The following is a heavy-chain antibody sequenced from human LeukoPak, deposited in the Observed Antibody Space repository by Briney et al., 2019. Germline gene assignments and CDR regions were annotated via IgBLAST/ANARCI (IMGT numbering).Heavy chain of an antibody. D-gene: IGHD2-2*03. CDR2: INPSGGST. J-gene: IGHJ5*02. CDR1: GYTFTSYY. Sequence: ASMKVSCKASGYTFTSYYMHWVRQAPGQGLEWMGIINPSGGSTSYAQKFQGRVTMTRDTSTSTVYMELSSLRSEDTAVYYCARGVDIVVVPAAIHPWGQGTLVTVSS. CDR3: ARGVDIVVVPAAIHP. V-gene: IGHV1-46*03.